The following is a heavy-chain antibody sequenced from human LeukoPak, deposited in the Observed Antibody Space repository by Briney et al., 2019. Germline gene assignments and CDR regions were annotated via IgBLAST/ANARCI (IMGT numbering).Heavy chain of an antibody. CDR2: ISGTSHSI. Sequence: GGSLRLTCTVSGFTVSTTLMDWVRQAPGKGLEWVSSISGTSHSIYYADSVKGRFTISRDDAKNSVYLQMNNLRAEDSAVYYCARAYTIADQFDYWGQGSLVTVSS. CDR3: ARAYTIADQFDY. D-gene: IGHD4-11*01. CDR1: GFTVSTTL. V-gene: IGHV3-21*01. J-gene: IGHJ4*02.